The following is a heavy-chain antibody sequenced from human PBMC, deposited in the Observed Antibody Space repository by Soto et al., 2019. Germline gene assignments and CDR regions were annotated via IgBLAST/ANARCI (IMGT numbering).Heavy chain of an antibody. Sequence: ASVKVSCKASGYIFTSIAMHWVRQAPGQRLEWMGWINPGNGNTKYSQSFQGRVTITRDTSASTAYMELSSLRSEDTAVYYCARDLDAYNSTGYWGQGTLVTVSS. CDR1: GYIFTSIA. J-gene: IGHJ4*02. V-gene: IGHV1-3*01. CDR3: ARDLDAYNSTGY. D-gene: IGHD1-1*01. CDR2: INPGNGNT.